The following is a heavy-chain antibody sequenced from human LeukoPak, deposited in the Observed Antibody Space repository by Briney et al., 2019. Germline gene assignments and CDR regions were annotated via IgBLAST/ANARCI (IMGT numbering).Heavy chain of an antibody. Sequence: GGPLRLPCAASGFTFSIYSMIWVRQAPGKGLEWVSYFISSTSNIYYADAVKGRFTISRDNDKNSLYLQMNSLRAEETAVYYCAIDLRPIALLQAMDVWGKGTTV. D-gene: IGHD4-11*01. CDR1: GFTFSIYS. CDR3: AIDLRPIALLQAMDV. J-gene: IGHJ6*03. CDR2: FISSTSNI. V-gene: IGHV3-48*04.